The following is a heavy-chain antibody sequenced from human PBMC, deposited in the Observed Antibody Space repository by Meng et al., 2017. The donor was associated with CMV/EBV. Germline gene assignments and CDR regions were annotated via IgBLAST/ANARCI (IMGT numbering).Heavy chain of an antibody. CDR2: IKSKTDGGTT. CDR3: TTDGFYYGMDV. V-gene: IGHV3-15*01. J-gene: IGHJ6*02. CDR1: GFTFSNAW. Sequence: GESLKISCAASGFTFSNAWMSWVRQAPGKGLEWVGRIKSKTDGGTTDYAAPVKGRFTISRDDSKNMLYLQMNSLKTEDTAVYYCTTDGFYYGMDVWGQGTTVTVSS. D-gene: IGHD2-2*03.